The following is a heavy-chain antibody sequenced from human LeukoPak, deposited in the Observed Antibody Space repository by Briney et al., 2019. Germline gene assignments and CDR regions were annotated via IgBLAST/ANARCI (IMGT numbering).Heavy chain of an antibody. CDR1: GYTFTGYY. D-gene: IGHD3-22*01. CDR3: ARWGLTYYYDSSGYYSFDY. Sequence: ASVKVSCKASGYTFTGYYMHWVRQAPGQGLEWMGWINPNSGGTNYAQKFQGRVNMTRDTSISTAYMELSRLRSDDTAVYYCARWGLTYYYDSSGYYSFDYWGQGTLVTVSS. CDR2: INPNSGGT. V-gene: IGHV1-2*02. J-gene: IGHJ4*02.